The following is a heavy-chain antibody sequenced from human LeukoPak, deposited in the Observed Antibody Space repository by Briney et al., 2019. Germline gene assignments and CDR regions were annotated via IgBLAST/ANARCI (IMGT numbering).Heavy chain of an antibody. V-gene: IGHV3-30*04. CDR1: GYTFTGYY. CDR3: ARDLYREVTAILDY. D-gene: IGHD2-21*02. J-gene: IGHJ4*02. Sequence: SCKASGYTFTGYYMHWVRQAPGKGLEWVAVISYDGSNKYYADSVKGRFTISRDNSKNTLYLQMNSLRAEDTAVYYCARDLYREVTAILDYWGQGTLVTVSS. CDR2: ISYDGSNK.